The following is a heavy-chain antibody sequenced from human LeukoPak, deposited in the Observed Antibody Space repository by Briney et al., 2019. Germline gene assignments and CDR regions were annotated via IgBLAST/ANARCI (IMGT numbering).Heavy chain of an antibody. V-gene: IGHV3-23*01. CDR1: GFTFSSYA. CDR3: VASGQWLTAEYFQH. J-gene: IGHJ1*01. CDR2: ISGSGGST. D-gene: IGHD6-19*01. Sequence: PGGSLRLSCAASGFTFSSYAMSWVRQAPGKGLEWVSAISGSGGSTYYADSVKGRFTISRDNSKNTLYLQMNSLRAEDTAVYCCVASGQWLTAEYFQHWGQGTLVTVSS.